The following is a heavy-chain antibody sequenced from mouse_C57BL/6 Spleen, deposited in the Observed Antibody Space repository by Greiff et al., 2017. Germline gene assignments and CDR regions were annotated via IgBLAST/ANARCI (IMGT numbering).Heavy chain of an antibody. CDR1: GYTFTSYW. CDR3: ARYGYYGSSYGYFDV. CDR2: IDPSDSET. Sequence: QVQLQQPGAELVRPGSSVKLSCKASGYTFTSYWMHWVKQRPIQGLEWIGNIDPSDSETHYNQKFKDKATLTVDKSSSTAYMQLSSLTSEDSAVYYCARYGYYGSSYGYFDVWGTGTTVTVSS. V-gene: IGHV1-52*01. D-gene: IGHD1-1*01. J-gene: IGHJ1*03.